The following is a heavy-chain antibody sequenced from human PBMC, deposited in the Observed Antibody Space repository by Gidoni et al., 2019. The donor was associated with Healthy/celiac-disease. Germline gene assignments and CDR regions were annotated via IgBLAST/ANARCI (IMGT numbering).Heavy chain of an antibody. CDR3: ARGFGGVWAEYSRNRYYYYGMDV. CDR1: GGTFSSYA. J-gene: IGHJ6*02. CDR2: IIPIFGTA. D-gene: IGHD6-6*01. V-gene: IGHV1-69*01. Sequence: QVQLVQSGAEVKKPGSSVKVSCKASGGTFSSYAISWVRQAPGQGLEWMGGIIPIFGTANYAQKFQGRVTITADESTSTAYMELSSLRSEDTAVYYCARGFGGVWAEYSRNRYYYYGMDVWGQGTTVTVSS.